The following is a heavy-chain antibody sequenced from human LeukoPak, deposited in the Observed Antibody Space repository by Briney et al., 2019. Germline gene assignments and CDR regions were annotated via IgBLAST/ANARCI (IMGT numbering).Heavy chain of an antibody. Sequence: PSETLSLTCTVSGGSISSYYWSWIRQPPGKGLEWIGYIYYSGSTNYNPSLKSRVTISVDTSKNQFSLKLSSLTAADTAVYYCARGLGYYDSSVGYWGQGTLVTFSS. CDR2: IYYSGST. CDR3: ARGLGYYDSSVGY. J-gene: IGHJ4*02. CDR1: GGSISSYY. D-gene: IGHD3-22*01. V-gene: IGHV4-59*01.